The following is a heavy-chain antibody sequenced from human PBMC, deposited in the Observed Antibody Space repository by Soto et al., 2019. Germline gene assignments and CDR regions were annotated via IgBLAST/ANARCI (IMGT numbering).Heavy chain of an antibody. J-gene: IGHJ5*02. CDR1: GGSISSGGYS. CDR2: IYHSGST. V-gene: IGHV4-30-2*01. D-gene: IGHD2-8*01. CDR3: ARALSYGARWFDP. Sequence: QLQLQESGSGLVKPSQTLSLTCAVSGGSISSGGYSWSWIRQPPGKGLEWIGYIYHSGSTYYNPSLKSRVTISVDMSKNQFSLKLSSVTAADTAVYYCARALSYGARWFDPWGQGTLVTVSS.